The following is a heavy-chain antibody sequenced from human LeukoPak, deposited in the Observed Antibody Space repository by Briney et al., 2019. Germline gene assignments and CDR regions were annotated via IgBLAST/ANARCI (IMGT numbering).Heavy chain of an antibody. CDR3: AKDLGRTGANWGSLDY. V-gene: IGHV3-53*01. Sequence: GGSLRLSCAASGFTVSSNYMSWVRQAPGKGLEWVSVVYSGGSTYYADSVKGRYTISRDNSKNTLYLQMNSLRAEDTAVYYCAKDLGRTGANWGSLDYWGQGTLVTVSS. J-gene: IGHJ4*02. CDR2: VYSGGST. CDR1: GFTVSSNY. D-gene: IGHD7-27*01.